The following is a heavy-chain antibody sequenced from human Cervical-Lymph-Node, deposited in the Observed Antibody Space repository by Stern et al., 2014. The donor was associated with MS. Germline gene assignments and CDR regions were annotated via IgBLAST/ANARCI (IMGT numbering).Heavy chain of an antibody. Sequence: EVQLVESGGGLVQPGGSLRLSCVASGFGFSSYWMSWVRQAPGKGLEWVANIKQDGSEKYYVDSGKGRFTISRDNAKNSLYLQMNSLRGEDTAVYYCARDCGVGHCDGVRGYSYYYGLDVGGQGPSVTVSS. D-gene: IGHD2-21*01. V-gene: IGHV3-7*01. J-gene: IGHJ6*02. CDR3: ARDCGVGHCDGVRGYSYYYGLDV. CDR2: IKQDGSEK. CDR1: GFGFSSYW.